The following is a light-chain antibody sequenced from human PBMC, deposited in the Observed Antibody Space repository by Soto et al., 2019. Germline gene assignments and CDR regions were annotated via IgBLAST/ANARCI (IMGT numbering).Light chain of an antibody. CDR2: GNN. Sequence: QSVLTQPPSVSGAPGQTVIISCSGSSSNLGAPYDVNWFRQLPGTVPRLLIYGNNNRPSGVPDRFSCSKSGTSASLAITGLQAEDEADYYCQSYDSSLSGYVFGTGTKLTVL. CDR1: SSNLGAPYD. J-gene: IGLJ1*01. V-gene: IGLV1-40*01. CDR3: QSYDSSLSGYV.